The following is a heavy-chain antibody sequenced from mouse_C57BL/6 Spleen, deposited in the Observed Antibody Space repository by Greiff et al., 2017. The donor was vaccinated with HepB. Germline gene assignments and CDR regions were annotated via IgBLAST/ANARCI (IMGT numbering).Heavy chain of an antibody. CDR2: ISDGGSYT. J-gene: IGHJ3*01. V-gene: IGHV5-4*01. D-gene: IGHD3-2*02. CDR3: ARDGDSSGYWFGY. Sequence: EVKLVESGGGLVKPGGSLKLSCAASGFTFSSYAMSWVRQTPEKRLEWVATISDGGSYTYYPDNVKGRFTISRDNAKNNLYLQMSHLKSEDTAMYYCARDGDSSGYWFGYWGQGTLVTVSA. CDR1: GFTFSSYA.